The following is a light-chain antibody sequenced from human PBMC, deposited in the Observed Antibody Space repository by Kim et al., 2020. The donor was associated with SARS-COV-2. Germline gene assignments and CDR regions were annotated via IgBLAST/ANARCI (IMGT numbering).Light chain of an antibody. CDR1: QSVSSF. Sequence: LSPGERATLSCRASQSVSSFLAWYQQKPGQAPRLLIYDASNRATGIPARFSGSGSGTDFTLTISSLEPEDFAVYYCQQRSNWPPYSFGQGTKLEI. CDR3: QQRSNWPPYS. V-gene: IGKV3-11*01. CDR2: DAS. J-gene: IGKJ2*03.